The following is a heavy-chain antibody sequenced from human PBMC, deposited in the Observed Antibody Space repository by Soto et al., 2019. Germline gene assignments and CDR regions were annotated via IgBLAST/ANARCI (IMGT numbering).Heavy chain of an antibody. CDR2: IYYSGST. Sequence: SETLSLTCTVSGGSISSYYWSWIRQPPGKGLEWIGYIYYSGSTNYNPSLKSRVTISVDTSKNQFSLKLSSVTAADTAVYYCARDTPYDFWSGWVGFSYMDVWGKGTTVTVSS. J-gene: IGHJ6*03. V-gene: IGHV4-59*01. D-gene: IGHD3-3*01. CDR3: ARDTPYDFWSGWVGFSYMDV. CDR1: GGSISSYY.